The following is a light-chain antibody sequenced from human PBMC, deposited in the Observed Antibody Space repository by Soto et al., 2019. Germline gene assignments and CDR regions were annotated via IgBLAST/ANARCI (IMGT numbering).Light chain of an antibody. CDR1: QDITND. Sequence: DLQMTQSPSSLSASVGDRVTITCQASQDITNDLNWYQQKPGKAPKVLIYEASNLETGVPSRFSGSGSGTDFTFTISSLQPEDIATYFCQQYDNVPLTFGGGTKEEIK. V-gene: IGKV1-33*01. CDR3: QQYDNVPLT. J-gene: IGKJ4*01. CDR2: EAS.